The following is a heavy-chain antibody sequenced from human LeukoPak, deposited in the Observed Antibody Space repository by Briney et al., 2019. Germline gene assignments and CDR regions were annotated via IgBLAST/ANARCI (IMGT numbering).Heavy chain of an antibody. CDR1: GGTFSSYA. CDR3: ARCGGSCYSASPFDY. CDR2: IIPIFGTA. Sequence: GASVKVSCKASGGTFSSYAISWVRQAPGQGLEWMGGIIPIFGTANYAQKFQGRVTITADKSTSTAYMELSSLRSEDTAVYYCARCGGSCYSASPFDYWGQGTLVTVSS. V-gene: IGHV1-69*06. D-gene: IGHD2-15*01. J-gene: IGHJ4*02.